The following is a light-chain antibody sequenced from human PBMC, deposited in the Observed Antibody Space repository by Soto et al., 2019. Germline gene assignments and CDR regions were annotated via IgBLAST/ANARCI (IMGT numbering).Light chain of an antibody. Sequence: EIVLTQFPGTLSLSPGERATLSCRASQTVSNTYLAWYQQKSGQAPKFLMYGASNRATGIPDRFSGSGSGTDFTLTISRLEPEDFAVYYCQQYGTLPPTFGGGTKVEIK. CDR3: QQYGTLPPT. V-gene: IGKV3-20*01. J-gene: IGKJ4*01. CDR2: GAS. CDR1: QTVSNTY.